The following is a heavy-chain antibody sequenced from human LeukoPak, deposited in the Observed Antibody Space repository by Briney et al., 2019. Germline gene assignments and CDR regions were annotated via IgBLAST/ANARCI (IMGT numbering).Heavy chain of an antibody. Sequence: GGSLRLSCAASGFTFSSYAMHWVRQAPGKGLEWVAVISYDGSNKYYADSVKGRFTISRDNSKNTLYLQMSSLRAEDTAVYYCARSGYSGYFEFAYWGQGTLVTVSS. V-gene: IGHV3-30*04. D-gene: IGHD3-22*01. J-gene: IGHJ4*02. CDR3: ARSGYSGYFEFAY. CDR2: ISYDGSNK. CDR1: GFTFSSYA.